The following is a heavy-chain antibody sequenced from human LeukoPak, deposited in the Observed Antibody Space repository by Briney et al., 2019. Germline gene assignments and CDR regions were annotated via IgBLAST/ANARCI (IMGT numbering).Heavy chain of an antibody. J-gene: IGHJ6*03. CDR1: GFTFSSYG. Sequence: GGSLRLSCAASGFTFSSYGMNWVRQAPGKGLEWVSYISSTSRTIYDADSVKGRFTIFRDNAKNSLYLQMNSLRDEDTAVYYCARDPLRWLQNNYYYYYMDVWGKGTTVTVSS. CDR2: ISSTSRTI. D-gene: IGHD5-24*01. CDR3: ARDPLRWLQNNYYYYYMDV. V-gene: IGHV3-48*02.